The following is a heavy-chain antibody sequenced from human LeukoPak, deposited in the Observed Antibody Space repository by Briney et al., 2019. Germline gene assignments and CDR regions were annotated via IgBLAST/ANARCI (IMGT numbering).Heavy chain of an antibody. CDR2: ISSSSSYK. Sequence: GGSLRLSCAASGFTFSNYSMNWVRQAPGKGLEWVSSISSSSSYKYYADSVKGRFTISRDNAKNSLYLQMNSLRAEDTAVYYCARVSAGRLHDAFDIWGQGTMVTVSS. V-gene: IGHV3-21*01. J-gene: IGHJ3*02. CDR1: GFTFSNYS. CDR3: ARVSAGRLHDAFDI.